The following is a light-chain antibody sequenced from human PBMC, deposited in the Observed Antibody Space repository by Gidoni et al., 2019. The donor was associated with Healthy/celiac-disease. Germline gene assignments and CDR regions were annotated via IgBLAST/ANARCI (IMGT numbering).Light chain of an antibody. V-gene: IGKV3-11*01. CDR2: DAS. CDR1: QSVSSY. J-gene: IGKJ4*01. CDR3: QQSSNWPLT. Sequence: EIVLTPSPATLSLSPGERATLSCRASQSVSSYLAWYQQKTGKAARLLIYDASTRDTGIPARFSGSGSGTDFTLTISSLEPEDFAVYYCQQSSNWPLTFGGGTKVEIK.